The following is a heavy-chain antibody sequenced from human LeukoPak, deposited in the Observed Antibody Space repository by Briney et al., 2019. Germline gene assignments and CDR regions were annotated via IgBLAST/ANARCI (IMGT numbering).Heavy chain of an antibody. J-gene: IGHJ4*02. V-gene: IGHV1-2*02. Sequence: ASVKVSCKASGYTFTSYYMHWVRQAPGQGLEWMGWINPNSGGTNYAQKFQGRVTMTRDTSISTAYMELSRLRSDDTAVYYCARVHCSGGSCYQQIDYWGQGTLVTVSS. CDR1: GYTFTSYY. CDR3: ARVHCSGGSCYQQIDY. CDR2: INPNSGGT. D-gene: IGHD2-15*01.